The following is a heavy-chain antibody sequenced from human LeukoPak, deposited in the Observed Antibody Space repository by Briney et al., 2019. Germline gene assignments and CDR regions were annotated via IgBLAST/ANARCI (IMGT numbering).Heavy chain of an antibody. CDR1: DFTFSTYA. CDR3: ARAAHRGFSFDY. Sequence: GGSLRLSCAASDFTFSTYAMSWVRQAPGRGLEWVPTISGGGGTTYYADSVKGRFTISKDISQDTLFLQMNSLRPEDTAVYYCARAAHRGFSFDYWGQGTLVTVSS. V-gene: IGHV3-23*01. D-gene: IGHD3-10*01. J-gene: IGHJ4*02. CDR2: ISGGGGTT.